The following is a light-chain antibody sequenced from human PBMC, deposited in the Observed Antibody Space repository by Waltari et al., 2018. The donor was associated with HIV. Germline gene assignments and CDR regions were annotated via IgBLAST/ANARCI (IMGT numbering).Light chain of an antibody. CDR1: SSNIGSNT. CDR3: AAWDDSLNGPGVV. J-gene: IGLJ2*01. V-gene: IGLV1-44*01. Sequence: QSVLTQPPSASGTPGQRVTIPCSGSSSNIGSNTVTWYPQLPGTAPKLLIYSNNQRPSGVPDRFSGSKSGTSASLAISGLQSEDEADYYCAAWDDSLNGPGVVFGGGTKLTVL. CDR2: SNN.